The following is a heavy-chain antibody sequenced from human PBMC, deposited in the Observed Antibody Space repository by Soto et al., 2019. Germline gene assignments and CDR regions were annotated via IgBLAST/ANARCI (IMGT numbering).Heavy chain of an antibody. D-gene: IGHD1-7*01. V-gene: IGHV4-30-2*01. Sequence: QLQLQESGSRLVKSSETLSLTCAVSGDTISTGGYSWAWIRQPPGKPLEWIGHTYHSGNPYYNPSLRVRFSISGKGSRNRSPLKWGLVTAGDTPWYFGAKETSGNYAGCFDPWAQGTL. CDR3: AKETSGNYAGCFDP. CDR2: TYHSGNP. J-gene: IGHJ5*02. CDR1: GDTISTGGYS.